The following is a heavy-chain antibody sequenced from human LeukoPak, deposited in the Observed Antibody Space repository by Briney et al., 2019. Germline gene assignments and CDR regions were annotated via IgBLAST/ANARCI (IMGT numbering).Heavy chain of an antibody. Sequence: PGGPLRLSCAAPGFTFSSYGRHWARQAPGKGRGGGAVIWYDGSNKYYADSVKGRFTISRDNSKNTLYLQMNSLRAEDTAVYYCARGGPYYYYYGMDVWGRGTTVTVSS. CDR1: GFTFSSYG. CDR2: IWYDGSNK. J-gene: IGHJ6*02. CDR3: ARGGPYYYYYGMDV. V-gene: IGHV3-33*01.